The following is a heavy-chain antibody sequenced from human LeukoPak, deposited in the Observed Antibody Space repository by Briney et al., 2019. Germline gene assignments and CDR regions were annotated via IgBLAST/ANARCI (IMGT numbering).Heavy chain of an antibody. CDR2: IYSGGST. CDR3: ARDRTGYSSGWYLY. CDR1: GFTVSSNY. V-gene: IGHV3-53*01. J-gene: IGHJ4*02. Sequence: GGSLRLSCAASGFTVSSNYMSWVRQAPGKGLEWVSVIYSGGSTYYADSVKGRFTISRDNSKNTLYLQMNSLRAEDTAVYYCARDRTGYSSGWYLYWGQGTLVIVSS. D-gene: IGHD6-19*01.